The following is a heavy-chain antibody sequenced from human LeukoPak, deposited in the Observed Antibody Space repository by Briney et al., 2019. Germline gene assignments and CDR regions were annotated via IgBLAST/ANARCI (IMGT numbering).Heavy chain of an antibody. CDR2: INHSGST. CDR3: ARAYSVFDY. J-gene: IGHJ4*02. Sequence: PSETLSLTCAVYGGSFSGYYWSWIRQPPGKGLEWIGEINHSGSTNYNPSLKSRVTISVDTSKNQFSLKLSSVTAADTAVYYCARAYSVFDYWGQGTLVTVSS. D-gene: IGHD6-13*01. V-gene: IGHV4-34*01. CDR1: GGSFSGYY.